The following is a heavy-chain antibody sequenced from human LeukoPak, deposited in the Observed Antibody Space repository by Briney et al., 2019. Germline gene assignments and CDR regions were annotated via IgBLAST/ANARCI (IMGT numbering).Heavy chain of an antibody. CDR3: ARGSEISSGWRNNWFDP. V-gene: IGHV4-34*01. CDR1: GGSFSCYY. Sequence: SEPLSLTCAVYGGSFSCYYWSLLRQPPRKGLELVGENHHSGSTNYNPSLKSRVTISVDTSKNQSSLKLSSVTAADTAVYYWARGSEISSGWRNNWFDPWGQGTLVTVSS. CDR2: NHHSGST. J-gene: IGHJ5*02. D-gene: IGHD6-19*01.